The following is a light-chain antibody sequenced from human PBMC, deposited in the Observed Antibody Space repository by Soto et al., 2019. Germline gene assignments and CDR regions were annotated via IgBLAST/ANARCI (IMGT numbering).Light chain of an antibody. CDR3: QQYDSSPPGYT. CDR1: QSVSSTY. V-gene: IGKV3-20*01. Sequence: EIVLTQSPGTLSLSPGEGTTLSCTTSQSVSSTYFAWYQQKPGQAPRLLIYGASNRATGIPDRFSGSGSGTDFTLTISRLEPEDFAMYYCQQYDSSPPGYTFGQGTKLEIQ. CDR2: GAS. J-gene: IGKJ2*01.